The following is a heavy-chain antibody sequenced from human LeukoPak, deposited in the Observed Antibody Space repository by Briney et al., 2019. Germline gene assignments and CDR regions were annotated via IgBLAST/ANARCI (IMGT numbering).Heavy chain of an antibody. D-gene: IGHD3-22*01. CDR2: IYYSGST. J-gene: IGHJ6*02. V-gene: IGHV4-59*08. CDR3: ARQYVIHSSGYKRYYYYGMDV. CDR1: GGSISSYY. Sequence: SETLSLTCTVSGGSISSYYWSWIRQPPGKGLEWIGYIYYSGSTNYNPSLKSRVTISVDTSKNQFSLKLSSVTAADTAVYYCARQYVIHSSGYKRYYYYGMDVWGQGTTVTVSS.